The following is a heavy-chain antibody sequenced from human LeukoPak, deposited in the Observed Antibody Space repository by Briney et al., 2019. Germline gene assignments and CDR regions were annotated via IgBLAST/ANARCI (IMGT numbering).Heavy chain of an antibody. D-gene: IGHD6-19*01. V-gene: IGHV4-39*01. CDR2: IYYSGST. J-gene: IGHJ3*02. CDR3: ARPIAVAGLSAFDI. Sequence: SETLSLTCTVSGGSISSSSYYWGWIRQPPGKGLEWIGSIYYSGSTYYNPSLKSRVTISVDTSKNQFSLKLSSVTAADTAVYYCARPIAVAGLSAFDIWGQGTMVTVPS. CDR1: GGSISSSSYY.